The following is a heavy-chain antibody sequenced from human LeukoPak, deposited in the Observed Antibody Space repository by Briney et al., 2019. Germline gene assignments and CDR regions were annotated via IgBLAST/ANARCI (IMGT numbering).Heavy chain of an antibody. CDR1: GGTFSSYA. CDR3: ARSPGPDIRGGYFDY. V-gene: IGHV1-69*13. CDR2: IIPIFGTA. Sequence: GASVKVSCKASGGTFSSYAISWVRQAPGQGLEWMGGIIPIFGTANYAQKFQGRVTITADESTSTAYMELSSLRSEDTAVYYCARSPGPDIRGGYFDYWGQGTLVTASS. J-gene: IGHJ4*02. D-gene: IGHD5-12*01.